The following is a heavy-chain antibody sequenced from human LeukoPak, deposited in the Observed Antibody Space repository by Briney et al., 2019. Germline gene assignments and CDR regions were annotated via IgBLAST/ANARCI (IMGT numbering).Heavy chain of an antibody. CDR1: GFTFSSYS. Sequence: GGSLRLSCAASGFTFSSYSMNWVRQAPGKGLEWVSSISSSSSYIYYADSVKGRFTISRDNAKNSLYLQMNSLRADDTAVYYCARADRNYYMDVWGKGTTVTVSS. CDR3: ARADRNYYMDV. V-gene: IGHV3-21*01. J-gene: IGHJ6*03. CDR2: ISSSSSYI.